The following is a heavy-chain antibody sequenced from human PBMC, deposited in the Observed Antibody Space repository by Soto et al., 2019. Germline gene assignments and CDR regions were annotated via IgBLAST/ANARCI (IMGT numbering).Heavy chain of an antibody. CDR2: INHSGST. Sequence: QVQLQQWGAGLLKPSETLSLTCAVYGGSFSGYYWSWIRQPPGKGLEWIGEINHSGSTNYNPSLKSRVTISVDTSKNQFSLKLRSVTAADTAVYYCARGDIVVVPAAKGHYYFDYWGQGNLVTGSS. J-gene: IGHJ4*02. CDR1: GGSFSGYY. V-gene: IGHV4-34*01. CDR3: ARGDIVVVPAAKGHYYFDY. D-gene: IGHD2-2*01.